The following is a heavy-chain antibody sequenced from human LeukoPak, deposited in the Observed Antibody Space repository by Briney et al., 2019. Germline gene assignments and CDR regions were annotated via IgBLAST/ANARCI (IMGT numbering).Heavy chain of an antibody. CDR2: INPNSGT. J-gene: IGHJ4*02. CDR1: GYTFTGYY. V-gene: IGHV1-2*02. Sequence: ASVKVSCKXSGYTFTGYYMHWVRQAPGQGLERMGWINPNSGTNYAQKFQGRVTMTRDTSITTAYMELSRLTSDDTAVYYCARGKMNGDDFDYWGQGTLVTVSS. D-gene: IGHD4-17*01. CDR3: ARGKMNGDDFDY.